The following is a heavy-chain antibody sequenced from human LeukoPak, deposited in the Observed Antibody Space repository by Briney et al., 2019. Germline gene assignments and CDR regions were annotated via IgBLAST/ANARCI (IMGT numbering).Heavy chain of an antibody. J-gene: IGHJ4*02. Sequence: GGALRLSCAASGFTFNMFVIHWVRQAPGKGLEWVADISPDGNMDYYTESVKGRFTVSRDNSKNMIYLQMNSLRGEDSAVYYCAKVNNYDDYWGQGTLVTVSS. CDR3: AKVNNYDDY. CDR2: ISPDGNMD. V-gene: IGHV3-30*18. CDR1: GFTFNMFV. D-gene: IGHD1/OR15-1a*01.